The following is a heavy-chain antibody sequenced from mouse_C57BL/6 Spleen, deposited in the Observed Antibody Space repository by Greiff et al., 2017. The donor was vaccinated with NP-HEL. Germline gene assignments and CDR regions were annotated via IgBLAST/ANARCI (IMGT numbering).Heavy chain of an antibody. CDR2: IDPNSGGT. CDR1: GYTFTSYW. J-gene: IGHJ4*01. CDR3: AREGITTVVANAMDY. Sequence: QVQLKQSGAELVKPGASVKLSCKASGYTFTSYWMHWVKQRPGRGLEWIGRIDPNSGGTKYNEKFKSKATLTVDKPSSTAYMQLSSLTSEDSAVYYCAREGITTVVANAMDYWGQRTSVTVSS. V-gene: IGHV1-72*01. D-gene: IGHD1-1*01.